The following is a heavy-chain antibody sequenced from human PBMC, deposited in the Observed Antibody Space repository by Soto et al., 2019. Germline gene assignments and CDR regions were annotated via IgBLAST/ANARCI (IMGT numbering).Heavy chain of an antibody. D-gene: IGHD3-9*01. CDR1: GGTFSSYA. V-gene: IGHV1-69*01. Sequence: QVQLVQSGAEVKKPGSSVKVSCKASGGTFSSYAISWVRQAPGQGLEWMGGIIPIFGTANYAEKFQGRVTITADEPTSTAFLDLGGVGCEDTAVYFCACPGGRYLDWLLSAGGKYRMAVWGQGTTVTVSS. CDR2: IIPIFGTA. CDR3: ACPGGRYLDWLLSAGGKYRMAV. J-gene: IGHJ6*02.